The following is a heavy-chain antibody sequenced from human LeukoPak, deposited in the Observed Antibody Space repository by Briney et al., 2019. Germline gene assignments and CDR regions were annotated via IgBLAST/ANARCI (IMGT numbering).Heavy chain of an antibody. D-gene: IGHD2-21*01. J-gene: IGHJ4*02. CDR3: AKSSRCAIAICALDY. V-gene: IGHV4-39*07. Sequence: SETLSLTCTVSGGSISSGSHYWGWIRQPPGKGLEWIGSIFYSGSAHYNPSLKSRVTMSVDTSNNQFSLKLSSVTAADTAIYYCAKSSRCAIAICALDYWGQGTLVTVSS. CDR2: IFYSGSA. CDR1: GGSISSGSHY.